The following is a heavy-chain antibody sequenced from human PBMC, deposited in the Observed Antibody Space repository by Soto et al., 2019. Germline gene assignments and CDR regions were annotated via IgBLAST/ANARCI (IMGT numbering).Heavy chain of an antibody. D-gene: IGHD2-2*01. CDR1: GFTFSSYA. J-gene: IGHJ4*02. CDR2: ISGSGGST. CDR3: AKAGGYCSSTSCYADSYFDY. V-gene: IGHV3-23*01. Sequence: EVQLLESGGGLVQPGGSLRLSCAASGFTFSSYAMSWVRQAPGKGLEWVSAISGSGGSTYYADSVKGRFTISRDNSKNTLYLQMNSLRAEDTAVYYCAKAGGYCSSTSCYADSYFDYWGQGTLVTVSS.